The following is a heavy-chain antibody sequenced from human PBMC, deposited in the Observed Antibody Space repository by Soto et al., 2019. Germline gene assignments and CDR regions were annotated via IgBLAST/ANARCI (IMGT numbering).Heavy chain of an antibody. D-gene: IGHD1-7*01. CDR2: ISGDGSST. CDR1: EFTFRSYW. CDR3: ARSLPGTYGAFDL. V-gene: IGHV3-74*01. Sequence: EVQLVDSGGGLVQPGGSLRLSCAASEFTFRSYWMHWVRQSPGKGLVWVSRISGDGSSTNYADSVKGRFTIARDNAKNTVYLQIDSLRAEDTVVYYCARSLPGTYGAFDLWGQGTMVTVSS. J-gene: IGHJ3*01.